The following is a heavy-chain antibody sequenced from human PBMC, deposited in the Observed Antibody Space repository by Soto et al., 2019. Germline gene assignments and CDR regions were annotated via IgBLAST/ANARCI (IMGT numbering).Heavy chain of an antibody. D-gene: IGHD2-15*01. CDR2: IYPSDSDI. V-gene: IGHV5-51*01. CDR1: GYSSATYW. Sequence: PGESLKISCKGSGYSSATYWIGWVRQMPGEGLEWMGIIYPSDSDIRYSPSFQGQVTISADKSTTTAYLQWSSLKASDTAIYYCVTWASCIGGSCYQDYYFDVWGRGTLVTVSS. CDR3: VTWASCIGGSCYQDYYFDV. J-gene: IGHJ2*01.